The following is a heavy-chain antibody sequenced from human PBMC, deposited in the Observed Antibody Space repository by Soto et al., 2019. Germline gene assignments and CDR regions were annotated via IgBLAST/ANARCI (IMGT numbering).Heavy chain of an antibody. D-gene: IGHD1-1*01. CDR3: ARDSGPEHCFSPPLTYFDY. Sequence: QVQLVQSGAEVQKPGASVKVSCKASGYTFTSYGISWVRQAPGQGLEWMGWISAYNGNTNYAQKLQGRVTMTTDTSTSTAYMELRSLRSDDTAVYYCARDSGPEHCFSPPLTYFDYWGQGTLVTVSS. J-gene: IGHJ4*02. CDR1: GYTFTSYG. CDR2: ISAYNGNT. V-gene: IGHV1-18*01.